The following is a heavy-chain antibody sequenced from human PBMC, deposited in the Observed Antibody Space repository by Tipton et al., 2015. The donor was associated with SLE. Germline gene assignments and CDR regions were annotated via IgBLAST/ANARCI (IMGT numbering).Heavy chain of an antibody. V-gene: IGHV1-46*01. CDR1: GYTFTRYY. Sequence: QLVQSGAEVKKPGASVKVSCKSSGYTFTRYYIHWVRQAPGQGPEWMGIINPGGDSTTYAQKFQGRITMTRDKSTSTAYMELSSVSSEDTAVYFCASRYCSSTSCPPDAFDIWGQGTMVTVSS. CDR3: ASRYCSSTSCPPDAFDI. CDR2: INPGGDST. J-gene: IGHJ3*02. D-gene: IGHD2-2*01.